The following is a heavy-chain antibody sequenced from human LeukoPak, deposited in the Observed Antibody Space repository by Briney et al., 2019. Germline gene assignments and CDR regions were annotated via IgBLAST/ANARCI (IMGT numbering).Heavy chain of an antibody. D-gene: IGHD2-2*01. CDR2: VSAYNGNT. Sequence: ASVKVSCKASGYTFTSYGISWVRQAPGQGLEWMGWVSAYNGNTNYAQKLQGRVTMTTDTSTSTAYMELCSLRSEDTAVYYCARGLIVVVPAAKYYYYYYMDVWGKGTTVTVSS. CDR1: GYTFTSYG. V-gene: IGHV1-18*01. CDR3: ARGLIVVVPAAKYYYYYYMDV. J-gene: IGHJ6*03.